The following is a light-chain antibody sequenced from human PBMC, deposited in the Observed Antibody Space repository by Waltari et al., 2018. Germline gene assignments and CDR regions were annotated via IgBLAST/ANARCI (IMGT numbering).Light chain of an antibody. Sequence: QLVLTQSPSASASLGXSVKLTCTLSSGHSSNVIAWLQQQPEKGPRYLMKVNSDGSHSKGDKIPDRFSGSSSGTEHYLTISSLQSEDEADYYCQTGGHGTWVFGGGTKLTVL. V-gene: IGLV4-69*01. CDR1: SGHSSNV. J-gene: IGLJ3*02. CDR3: QTGGHGTWV. CDR2: VNSDGSH.